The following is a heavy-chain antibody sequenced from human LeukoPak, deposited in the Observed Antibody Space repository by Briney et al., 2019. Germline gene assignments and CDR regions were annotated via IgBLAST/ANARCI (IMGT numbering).Heavy chain of an antibody. D-gene: IGHD3-10*01. J-gene: IGHJ6*03. CDR3: TTVVRITMVRGVISYYYNYMDV. Sequence: GGSLRLSCAASGFTFSNAWMSWVRQAPGKGLEWVGRIKSRTDGATTDYAAPVKGRFTISRDDSKNTLYLQMNSLKTEDTAVYYCTTVVRITMVRGVISYYYNYMDVWGKGTTVTVSS. CDR1: GFTFSNAW. CDR2: IKSRTDGATT. V-gene: IGHV3-15*01.